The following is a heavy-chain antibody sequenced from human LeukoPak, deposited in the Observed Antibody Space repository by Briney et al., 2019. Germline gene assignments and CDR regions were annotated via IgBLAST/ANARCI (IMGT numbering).Heavy chain of an antibody. Sequence: GGSLRLSCAASGFTFSSYEMNWVRQAPGKGLEWVSYISSSGSTIYYADSVKGRFTISRDNAKNSLYLQMNSLRAEDTAVYYCARGGSGSYYKDYWGQGTLVTVSS. J-gene: IGHJ4*02. CDR2: ISSSGSTI. D-gene: IGHD3-10*01. CDR1: GFTFSSYE. CDR3: ARGGSGSYYKDY. V-gene: IGHV3-48*03.